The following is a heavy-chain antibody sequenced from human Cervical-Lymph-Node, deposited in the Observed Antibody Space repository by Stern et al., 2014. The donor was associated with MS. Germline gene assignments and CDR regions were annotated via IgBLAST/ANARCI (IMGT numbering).Heavy chain of an antibody. V-gene: IGHV1-69*01. CDR1: GGTFSNSA. D-gene: IGHD3-3*01. J-gene: IGHJ6*02. CDR2: IIPIFGTA. Sequence: EQLEESGAEVKKPGSSVQVSCKTSGGTFSNSAFSWIRQAPGQGLEWMGGIIPIFGTATYAQRFQGRVTITAHESTSTAYMELSSLRSEDTALYYCARSAGYYSAMDVWGQGTTVTVSS. CDR3: ARSAGYYSAMDV.